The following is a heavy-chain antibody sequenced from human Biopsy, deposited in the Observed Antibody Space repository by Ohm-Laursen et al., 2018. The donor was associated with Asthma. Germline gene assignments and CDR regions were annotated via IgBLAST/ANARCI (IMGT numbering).Heavy chain of an antibody. V-gene: IGHV3-30*18. J-gene: IGHJ6*02. D-gene: IGHD3-3*01. CDR3: AKDTEGRYDFWSGLSYNYYGMDV. CDR2: ISYDGRNK. Sequence: LSLTCAASGFTFSSYGMYWVRQAPGKGLEWEAVISYDGRNKYYADSVKGRFTISSDNSKNTLYLQMNSLRAEDTAVYYCAKDTEGRYDFWSGLSYNYYGMDVWGQGTTVTVSS. CDR1: GFTFSSYG.